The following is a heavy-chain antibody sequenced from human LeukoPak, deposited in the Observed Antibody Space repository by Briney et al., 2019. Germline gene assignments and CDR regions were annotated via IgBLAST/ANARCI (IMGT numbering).Heavy chain of an antibody. Sequence: GGSLRLSCAASGFTFTNAWMNWVRQAPGKGLEWVVRIKSKADGETIDYAAPVKSRFTFSRDDSKNMLYLQMNSLKSEDTAVYYCSTLTSRGLSDSWGQGTLVTVSS. CDR1: GFTFTNAW. J-gene: IGHJ4*02. D-gene: IGHD1-20*01. CDR3: STLTSRGLSDS. V-gene: IGHV3-15*07. CDR2: IKSKADGETI.